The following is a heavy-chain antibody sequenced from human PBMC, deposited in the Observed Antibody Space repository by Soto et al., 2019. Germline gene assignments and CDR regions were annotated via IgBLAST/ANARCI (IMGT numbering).Heavy chain of an antibody. CDR3: ARETACSGTCCPGDH. V-gene: IGHV1-18*01. CDR1: GYDFTRYG. CDR2: ISASNGNT. J-gene: IGHJ4*02. Sequence: QVQLVQSGTEVKKPGASVKVSCKASGYDFTRYGISWVRQAPGRGPEWMGWISASNGNTHYAENLQGRVTMTTHTSTSTVYMELRSLRSDDTAVYYCARETACSGTCCPGDHWGQGTLVTVSS. D-gene: IGHD2-2*01.